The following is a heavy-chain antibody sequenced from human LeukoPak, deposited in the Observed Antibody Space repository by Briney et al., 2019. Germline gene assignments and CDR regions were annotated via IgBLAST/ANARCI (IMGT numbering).Heavy chain of an antibody. D-gene: IGHD2-2*01. V-gene: IGHV3-21*01. CDR2: ISSSSSYI. J-gene: IGHJ6*02. Sequence: GGSLRLSCAASGFTFSSYSMNWVRQAPGKGLEWVSSISSSSSYIYYADSVKGRFTISRDNAKNSLYLQMNSLRAEDTAVYYCARVPVVGAYYYGMDVWGQGTTVTVSS. CDR3: ARVPVVGAYYYGMDV. CDR1: GFTFSSYS.